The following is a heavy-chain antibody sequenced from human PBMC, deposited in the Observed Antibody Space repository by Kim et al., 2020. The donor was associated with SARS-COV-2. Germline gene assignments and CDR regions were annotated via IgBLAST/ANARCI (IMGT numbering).Heavy chain of an antibody. CDR3: AGDGGGDCSACLDY. V-gene: IGHV3-53*01. J-gene: IGHJ4*02. D-gene: IGHD2-21*01. CDR2: IYDSGDT. CDR1: GFSVSNNY. Sequence: GGSLRLSCAASGFSVSNNYMSWVRQAPGKGLEWVSVIYDSGDTDYTDSVRGRITISRDNSKNTVYLQMSSLRVEDTAVYYCAGDGGGDCSACLDYWGQGTLVTVSS.